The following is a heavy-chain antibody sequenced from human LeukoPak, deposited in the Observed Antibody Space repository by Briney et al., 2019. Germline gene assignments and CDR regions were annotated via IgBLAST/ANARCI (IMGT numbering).Heavy chain of an antibody. Sequence: GGSLRLSCAVSGFTVSLNSLSWVRQAPGKGLEWVSLIYSGGTTYNADSVKGRFTISRDNSKNTLYLQMDSLRAEDTAVHYCAKTVVRGRIGYYYFDYWGQGILVTVSS. CDR1: GFTVSLNS. V-gene: IGHV3-66*01. D-gene: IGHD3-10*01. CDR2: IYSGGTT. J-gene: IGHJ4*02. CDR3: AKTVVRGRIGYYYFDY.